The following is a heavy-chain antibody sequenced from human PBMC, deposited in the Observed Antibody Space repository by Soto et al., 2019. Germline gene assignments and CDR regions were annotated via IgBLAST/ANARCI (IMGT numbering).Heavy chain of an antibody. CDR1: GYTFTSYA. CDR3: ARGQVLLWFGELALTGFDY. Sequence: ASVKVSCKASGYTFTSYAMHWVRQAPGQRLEWMGWINADNGNTKYSQKFQGRVTITRDTSASTAYMELSSLRSEDTAVYYCARGQVLLWFGELALTGFDYWGQGTLVTVSS. CDR2: INADNGNT. V-gene: IGHV1-3*01. J-gene: IGHJ4*02. D-gene: IGHD3-10*01.